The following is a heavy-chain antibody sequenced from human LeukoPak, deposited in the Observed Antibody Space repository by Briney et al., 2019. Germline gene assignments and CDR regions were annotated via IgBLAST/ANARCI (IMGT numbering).Heavy chain of an antibody. V-gene: IGHV3-23*01. Sequence: GGSLRLSCSASGFTFSTYAMTWVRQAPGTGLEWVSSISAGGGTTYYADSVKGRFTISRGNSKNTLYLQMNSLRAEDTAVYYCARDYSPSGCPIGLWGQGTLVTVSS. CDR2: ISAGGGTT. CDR3: ARDYSPSGCPIGL. J-gene: IGHJ4*02. D-gene: IGHD3-22*01. CDR1: GFTFSTYA.